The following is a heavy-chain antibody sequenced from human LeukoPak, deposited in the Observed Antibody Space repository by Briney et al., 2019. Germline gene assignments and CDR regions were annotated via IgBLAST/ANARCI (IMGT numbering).Heavy chain of an antibody. V-gene: IGHV1-2*06. J-gene: IGHJ6*02. Sequence: GASVRVSCKASGYTFTGYYMHWVRQAPGQGLEWMGRINPNSGGTNFAQKFQGRVTMTRDTSISTVYMELSRLSSDDTAVYYCTQRGYSGYYYGMDVWGQGTTVTVSS. D-gene: IGHD5-12*01. CDR2: INPNSGGT. CDR3: TQRGYSGYYYGMDV. CDR1: GYTFTGYY.